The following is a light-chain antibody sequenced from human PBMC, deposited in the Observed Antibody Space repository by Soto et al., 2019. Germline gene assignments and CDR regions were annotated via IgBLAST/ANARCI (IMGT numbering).Light chain of an antibody. V-gene: IGKV3-15*01. CDR1: HSVRTK. Sequence: EIVMTQSPGTLSVSPGEGATLFCRASHSVRTKLSWYQQRAGQAPRLLMYGASTRATGIPDRFSGSGSGTEITLTISSLQSEDFAVYYFQQYNSWPPITFGQGTRLEIK. CDR3: QQYNSWPPIT. J-gene: IGKJ5*01. CDR2: GAS.